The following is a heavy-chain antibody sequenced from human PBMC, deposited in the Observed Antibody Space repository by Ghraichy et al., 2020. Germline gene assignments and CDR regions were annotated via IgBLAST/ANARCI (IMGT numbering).Heavy chain of an antibody. J-gene: IGHJ5*02. CDR1: GGSFSGYY. CDR3: ARGNRRGSGSYYPQWGRWFDP. D-gene: IGHD3-10*01. Sequence: SETLSLTCAVYGGSFSGYYWSWIRQPPGKGLEWIGEINHSGSTNYNPSLKSRVTISVDTSKNQFSLKLSSVTAADTAVYYCARGNRRGSGSYYPQWGRWFDPWGQGTLVTVSS. V-gene: IGHV4-34*01. CDR2: INHSGST.